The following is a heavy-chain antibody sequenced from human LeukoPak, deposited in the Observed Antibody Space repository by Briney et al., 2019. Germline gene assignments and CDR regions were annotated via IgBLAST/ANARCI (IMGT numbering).Heavy chain of an antibody. V-gene: IGHV4-61*05. D-gene: IGHD4-17*01. CDR2: IYYSGST. Sequence: SETLSLTCTVSGGSISSSSYYWGWIRQPPGKGLEWIGYIYYSGSTNYNPSLKSRVTISVDTSKNQFSLKLSSVTAADTAVYYCARTTYSRAFDIWGQGTMVTVSS. J-gene: IGHJ3*02. CDR1: GGSISSSSYY. CDR3: ARTTYSRAFDI.